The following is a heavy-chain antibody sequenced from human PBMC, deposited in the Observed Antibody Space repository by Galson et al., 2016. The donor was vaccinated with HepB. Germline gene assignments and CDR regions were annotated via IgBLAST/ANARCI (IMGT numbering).Heavy chain of an antibody. V-gene: IGHV3-64D*06. J-gene: IGHJ4*02. CDR1: GFTFSSYA. Sequence: SLRLSCAASGFTFSSYAMHWVRQAPGKGLEYVSAITSNGGSTYYADSVKGRFTISRDNSKNTLYLQMSSLRAEDTAVYYCVKDQGYSSGWYYNDYWGQGTLVTVSS. CDR3: VKDQGYSSGWYYNDY. CDR2: ITSNGGST. D-gene: IGHD6-19*01.